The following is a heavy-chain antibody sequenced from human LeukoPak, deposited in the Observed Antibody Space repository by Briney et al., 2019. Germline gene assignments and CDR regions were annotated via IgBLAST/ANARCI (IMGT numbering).Heavy chain of an antibody. CDR2: IYTSGST. CDR1: GGSISSYY. CDR3: ARDPRIVGTTPPYWYFDL. V-gene: IGHV4-4*07. Sequence: SETLSLTCTVAGGSISSYYWSWLRQPAGKGREGIGRIYTSGSTNYNPYLKSRVTMSVDTSRNQFSLKLSSVTAADTAIYYCARDPRIVGTTPPYWYFDLWGRGTLVTVSS. D-gene: IGHD1-26*01. J-gene: IGHJ2*01.